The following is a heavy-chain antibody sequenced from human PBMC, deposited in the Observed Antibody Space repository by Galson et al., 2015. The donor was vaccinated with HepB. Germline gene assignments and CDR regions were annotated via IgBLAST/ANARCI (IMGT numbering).Heavy chain of an antibody. CDR2: IVYTGDEQ. CDR3: VREQGYGGYRTADY. D-gene: IGHD4-17*01. J-gene: IGHJ4*02. CDR1: GFTFSSHG. Sequence: SLRLSCAASGFTFSSHGMHWVRQAPGKGLEWVAVIVYTGDEQYYADSAKGRFTISRDTSKNMLYLQMNSLRVEDTAVYFCVREQGYGGYRTADYWGQGTLVSVSS. V-gene: IGHV3-33*01.